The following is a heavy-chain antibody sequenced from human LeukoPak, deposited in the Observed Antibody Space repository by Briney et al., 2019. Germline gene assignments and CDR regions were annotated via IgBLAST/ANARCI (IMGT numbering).Heavy chain of an antibody. CDR1: GGSISSSSYS. CDR2: IYRSGST. V-gene: IGHV4-30-2*01. Sequence: SETLSLTCSVSGGSISSSSYSWSWIRQPPGKGLEWLGYIYRSGSTYYNPSLKSRVTISVDRSKKQFSLKLSSVTAADTAVYYCARDPGSPRGYFDLWGRGTLVTVSS. CDR3: ARDPGSPRGYFDL. D-gene: IGHD2-15*01. J-gene: IGHJ2*01.